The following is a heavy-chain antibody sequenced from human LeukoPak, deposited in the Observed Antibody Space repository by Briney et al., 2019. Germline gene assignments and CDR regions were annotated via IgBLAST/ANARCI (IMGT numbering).Heavy chain of an antibody. J-gene: IGHJ3*02. D-gene: IGHD3-22*01. V-gene: IGHV1-2*04. CDR1: GYTFTGYY. CDR2: INPNSGGT. CDR3: ARAATRYYYDSSGYSIGNDAFDI. Sequence: ASVKVSCKASGYTFTGYYMHWVRQAPGQGLEWMGWINPNSGGTNYAQKFQGWVTMTRGTSISTAYMELSRLRSDDTAVYYCARAATRYYYDSSGYSIGNDAFDIWGQGTMVTVSS.